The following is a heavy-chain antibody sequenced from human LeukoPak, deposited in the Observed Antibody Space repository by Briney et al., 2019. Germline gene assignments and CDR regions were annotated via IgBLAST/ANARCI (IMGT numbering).Heavy chain of an antibody. D-gene: IGHD3-10*01. CDR1: VYTFTSYG. V-gene: IGHV1-18*01. Sequence: ASVKVSCKSSVYTFTSYGISWVRQAPGQGLEWMGWISAYNGNTNYAQKLQGRVTMTTDTSTSTAYMELRSLRSDDTAVYYCARDPSGSGSYYNDNYFDYWGQGTLVTVSS. CDR2: ISAYNGNT. J-gene: IGHJ4*02. CDR3: ARDPSGSGSYYNDNYFDY.